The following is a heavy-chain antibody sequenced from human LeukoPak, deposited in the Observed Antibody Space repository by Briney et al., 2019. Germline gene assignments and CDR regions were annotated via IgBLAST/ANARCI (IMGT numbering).Heavy chain of an antibody. J-gene: IGHJ3*02. CDR1: GFTFSSYG. CDR3: ARGSIGQLVRADAFDI. D-gene: IGHD6-6*01. V-gene: IGHV3-33*01. CDR2: IWYDGSNK. Sequence: PGGSLRLSCAASGFTFSSYGMHWVRQAPGKGLEWVAVIWYDGSNKYYADSVKGRFTISRDNSKNTLYLQMNSLRAEDTAVYYCARGSIGQLVRADAFDIWGQGTMVTVSS.